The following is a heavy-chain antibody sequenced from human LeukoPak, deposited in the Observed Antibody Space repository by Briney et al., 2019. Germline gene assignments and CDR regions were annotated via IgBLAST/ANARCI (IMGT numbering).Heavy chain of an antibody. CDR2: ISSSGSTI. J-gene: IGHJ1*01. Sequence: RGSLRLSCAASGFTFSDYYMSWIRPAPGKGLEWVSYISSSGSTIYYADSVKGRFTISRDNAKNSLYLQMNSLRAEDTAVYYCARDGPNYLDSSGYYPEYLQHWGQGTLVTVSS. D-gene: IGHD3-22*01. CDR3: ARDGPNYLDSSGYYPEYLQH. CDR1: GFTFSDYY. V-gene: IGHV3-11*01.